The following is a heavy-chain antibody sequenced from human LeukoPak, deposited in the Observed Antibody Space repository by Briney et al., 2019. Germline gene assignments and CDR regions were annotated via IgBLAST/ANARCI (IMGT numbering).Heavy chain of an antibody. D-gene: IGHD2-2*01. Sequence: SETLSLTCAVYGGSFSGYYWSWIRQPPGKGLEWIGEINHSGSTNYNPSLKSRVTISVDTSKNQFSLKRSSVTAADTAVYSCARGRYCSSTSCRMYWFDPWGQGTLVTVSS. V-gene: IGHV4-34*01. CDR1: GGSFSGYY. CDR2: INHSGST. J-gene: IGHJ5*02. CDR3: ARGRYCSSTSCRMYWFDP.